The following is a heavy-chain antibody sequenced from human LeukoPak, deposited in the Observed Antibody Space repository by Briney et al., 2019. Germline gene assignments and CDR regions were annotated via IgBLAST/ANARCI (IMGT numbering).Heavy chain of an antibody. CDR2: IYYSGST. J-gene: IGHJ6*03. Sequence: SETLSLTCTVSGGSISSYYWSWIRQPPGKGLEWIGYIYYSGSTNYNPSLKSRVTISVDTSKNQFSLKLSSVTAADTAVYYCARDSGYSDFWSGYQPHYYYYYMDVWGKGTTVTVSS. V-gene: IGHV4-59*01. D-gene: IGHD3-3*01. CDR3: ARDSGYSDFWSGYQPHYYYYYMDV. CDR1: GGSISSYY.